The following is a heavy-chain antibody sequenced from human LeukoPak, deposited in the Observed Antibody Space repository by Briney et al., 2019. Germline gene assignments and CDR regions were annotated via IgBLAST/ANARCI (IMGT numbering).Heavy chain of an antibody. CDR2: IYPGDSDT. J-gene: IGHJ4*02. CDR1: GYSFTSYW. D-gene: IGHD2-8*01. CDR3: ARGTGVRYCSNGVCYTSDY. Sequence: GESLKISCKGSGYSFTSYWIGWVRQMPGKGLEWMGVIYPGDSDTRYSPSFQGQVTISADKSISTAYLQWSSLKASDTAMYYCARGTGVRYCSNGVCYTSDYWGQGTLVTVPS. V-gene: IGHV5-51*01.